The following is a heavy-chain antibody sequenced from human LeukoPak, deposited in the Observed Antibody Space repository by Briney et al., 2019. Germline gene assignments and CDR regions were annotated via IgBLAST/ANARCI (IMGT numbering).Heavy chain of an antibody. V-gene: IGHV4-39*01. CDR3: ARSHPGNCSGGNCYPRGFDP. Sequence: SETLSLTCTVSGGSIISSSYYWGWIRQPPGKGLQWIGSVFYNGNAYYNPSLKSRATITVDTSKSQFSLKLSSVTAADTAVYYCARSHPGNCSGGNCYPRGFDPWGQGTLVTVSS. CDR2: VFYNGNA. J-gene: IGHJ5*02. CDR1: GGSIISSSYY. D-gene: IGHD2-15*01.